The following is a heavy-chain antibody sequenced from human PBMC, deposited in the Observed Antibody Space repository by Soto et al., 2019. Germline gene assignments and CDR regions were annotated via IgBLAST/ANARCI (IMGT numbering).Heavy chain of an antibody. CDR3: AIDLIAVPLPRSRYCYYYVMDG. D-gene: IGHD6-19*01. CDR1: GGTFSSYA. CDR2: VIPIFGTA. J-gene: IGHJ6*02. V-gene: IGHV1-69*12. Sequence: QVQLVQSGAEVKKPGSSVKVSCKAYGGTFSSYAISWVRQAPGQGLEWMGGVIPIFGTANYAQKFQGRGTITAEVSTRTAYMQLSSLRSEETAVYYCAIDLIAVPLPRSRYCYYYVMDGRGQGTTVSVSS.